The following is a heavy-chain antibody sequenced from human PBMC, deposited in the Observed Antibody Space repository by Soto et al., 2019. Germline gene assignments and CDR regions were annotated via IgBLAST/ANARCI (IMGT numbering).Heavy chain of an antibody. V-gene: IGHV4-34*01. D-gene: IGHD6-25*01. CDR2: VDHWGTN. J-gene: IGHJ5*02. CDR3: ARGRDAAMRDMGNWFDP. Sequence: QAQLQQWGAGLLKPSETLSLTCTVYGGSFSDYCWSWIRQPLGKGLEWIGEVDHWGTNFFNPSLKSRVTISIDTSKNQFSLNLRSVTAADTAVYYCARGRDAAMRDMGNWFDPWGQGTLVTVSS. CDR1: GGSFSDYC.